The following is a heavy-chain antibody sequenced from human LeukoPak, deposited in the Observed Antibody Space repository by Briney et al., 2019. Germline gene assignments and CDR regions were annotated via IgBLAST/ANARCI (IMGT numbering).Heavy chain of an antibody. CDR2: ISAYNGNT. CDR3: AREKYQLLDEFDY. CDR1: GYTFTSYD. Sequence: ASVKVSCKASGYTFTSYDINWVRQATGQGLEWMGWISAYNGNTNYAQKPQGRVTMTTDTSTSTAYMELRSLRSDDTAVYYCAREKYQLLDEFDYWGQGTLVTVSS. D-gene: IGHD2-2*01. J-gene: IGHJ4*02. V-gene: IGHV1-18*01.